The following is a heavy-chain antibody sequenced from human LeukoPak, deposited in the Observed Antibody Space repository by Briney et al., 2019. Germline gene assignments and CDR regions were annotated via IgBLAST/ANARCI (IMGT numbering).Heavy chain of an antibody. CDR2: IIRCGGST. CDR3: ARPPQSSRSSSAYYYGIDV. V-gene: IGHV3-23*01. Sequence: PGGSLRLSCAACGFTFSSYAMIWVREAPGKGLEGVAAIIRCGGSTYYADSVKGRFTISRDNSTNTLYLQMCSLRAEDMAVYCCARPPQSSRSSSAYYYGIDVWGQGTTVTAS. CDR1: GFTFSSYA. D-gene: IGHD6-6*01. J-gene: IGHJ6*02.